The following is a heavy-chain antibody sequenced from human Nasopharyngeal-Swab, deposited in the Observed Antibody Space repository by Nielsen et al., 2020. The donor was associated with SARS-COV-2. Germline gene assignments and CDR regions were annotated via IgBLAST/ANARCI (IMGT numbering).Heavy chain of an antibody. CDR3: ARAPYSSSWYWNAFDI. V-gene: IGHV4-61*01. D-gene: IGHD6-13*01. CDR1: GGSISSGSYY. CDR2: IYYSGST. J-gene: IGHJ3*02. Sequence: SETLSLTCTVSGGSISSGSYYWSWIRQPPGKGLEWIGYIYYSGSTNYNPSLKSRVTISVDTSKNQFSLKLSSVTAADTAVYYCARAPYSSSWYWNAFDIWGQGTMVTVSS.